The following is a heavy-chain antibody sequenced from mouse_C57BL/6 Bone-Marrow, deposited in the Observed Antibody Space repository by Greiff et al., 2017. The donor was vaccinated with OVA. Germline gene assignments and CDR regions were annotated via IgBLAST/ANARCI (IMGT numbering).Heavy chain of an antibody. V-gene: IGHV1-81*01. Sequence: QVQLQQSGAELARPGASVKLSCKASGYTFTSYGISWVKQRTGQGLEWIGEIYPRSGNTYYNEKFKGKATLTADKSSSTAYMELRSLTSEDSAVYFCARFWDSSGYFDYWGQGTTLTVSS. CDR3: ARFWDSSGYFDY. CDR1: GYTFTSYG. CDR2: IYPRSGNT. J-gene: IGHJ2*01. D-gene: IGHD3-2*02.